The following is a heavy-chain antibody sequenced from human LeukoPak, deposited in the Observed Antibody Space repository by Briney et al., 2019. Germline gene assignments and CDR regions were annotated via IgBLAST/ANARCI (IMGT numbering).Heavy chain of an antibody. CDR2: IYYSGST. J-gene: IGHJ5*02. CDR3: AXXXXXXXWYRGWFDP. Sequence: PSETLSLTCTVSGGSISSYYWSWIRQPPGKGLEWIGYIYYSGSTNYNPSLKSRVTISVDTSKNQFSLKLSSVTAADTAVDYCAXXXXXXXWYRGWFDPWGQGTLVTVSS. V-gene: IGHV4-59*08. D-gene: IGHD6-13*01. CDR1: GGSISSYY.